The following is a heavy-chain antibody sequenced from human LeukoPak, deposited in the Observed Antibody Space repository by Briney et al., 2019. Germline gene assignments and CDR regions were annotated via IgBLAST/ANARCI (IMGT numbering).Heavy chain of an antibody. V-gene: IGHV3-23*01. J-gene: IGHJ4*02. CDR1: GLTFSSYG. D-gene: IGHD4-17*01. CDR2: ISGSGGST. CDR3: AKDSDYGDYVTEYYFDY. Sequence: PGGSLRLSCAASGLTFSSYGMSWVRQAPGKGLEWVSAISGSGGSTYYADSVKGRFTISRDNSKNTLYLQMNSLRAEDTAVYYCAKDSDYGDYVTEYYFDYWGQGTLVTVSS.